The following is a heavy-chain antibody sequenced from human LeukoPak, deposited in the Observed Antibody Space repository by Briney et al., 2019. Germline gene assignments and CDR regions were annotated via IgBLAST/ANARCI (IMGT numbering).Heavy chain of an antibody. J-gene: IGHJ4*02. V-gene: IGHV4-61*08. Sequence: SETLSLTCTVSGGSISSGGYYWSWIRQHPGKGLEWIGYIYYSGSTNYNPSLKSRVTISVDTSKNQFSLKLSSVTAADTAVYYCAIWASGSYYDYWGQGTLVTVSS. D-gene: IGHD1-26*01. CDR2: IYYSGST. CDR3: AIWASGSYYDY. CDR1: GGSISSGGYY.